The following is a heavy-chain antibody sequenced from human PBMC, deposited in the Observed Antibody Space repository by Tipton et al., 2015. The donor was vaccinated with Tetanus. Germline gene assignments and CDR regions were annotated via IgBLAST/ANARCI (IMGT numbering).Heavy chain of an antibody. Sequence: QSGAEVKKPGASVKVSCKASGYTFTSYGISWVRQAPGQGLEWMGWISAYNGNTNYAQKLQGRVTMTTDTSTSTAYMELRSLRSDDTAVYYCARAYSSGWYFGSDYYFDYWGQGTLVTVSS. D-gene: IGHD6-19*01. CDR1: GYTFTSYG. J-gene: IGHJ4*02. CDR2: ISAYNGNT. V-gene: IGHV1-18*01. CDR3: ARAYSSGWYFGSDYYFDY.